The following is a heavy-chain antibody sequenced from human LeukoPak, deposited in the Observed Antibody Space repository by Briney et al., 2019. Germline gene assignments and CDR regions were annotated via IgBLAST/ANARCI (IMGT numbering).Heavy chain of an antibody. V-gene: IGHV3-66*01. Sequence: GGSLRLSCAASGLIGSDDYMSWVRQAPGKGLEWVSVIYKDSTTYYADSVKGRFTISRDNSKNTWYLQMNSLRAEDTAVYYCARVSDSSGYMFDYWGQGTLVTVSS. CDR3: ARVSDSSGYMFDY. J-gene: IGHJ4*02. CDR2: IYKDSTT. D-gene: IGHD3-22*01. CDR1: GLIGSDDY.